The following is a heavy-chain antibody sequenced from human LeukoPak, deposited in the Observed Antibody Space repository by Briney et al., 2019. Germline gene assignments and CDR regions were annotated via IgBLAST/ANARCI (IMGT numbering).Heavy chain of an antibody. CDR3: ARSGADFWSGYFYFDY. Sequence: ASVKVSCKASGYTFTGYYMHWVRQAPGQGLEWMGWINPNSGGTNYAQKFQGRVTMTRDTSISTAYMELSRLRSDDTAVYYCARSGADFWSGYFYFDYWGQGTLVTVSS. CDR2: INPNSGGT. D-gene: IGHD3-3*01. J-gene: IGHJ4*02. CDR1: GYTFTGYY. V-gene: IGHV1-2*02.